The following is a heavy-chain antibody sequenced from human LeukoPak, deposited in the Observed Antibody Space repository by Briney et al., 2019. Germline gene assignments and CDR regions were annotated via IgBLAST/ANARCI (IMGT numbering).Heavy chain of an antibody. V-gene: IGHV3-48*03. Sequence: GGSLRLSCAVSGFTFSSYEMNWVRQAPGKGLEWVSYISSSGSTIYYADSVKGRFTISRDNSKNTLYLQMNSLRAEDTAVYYCAKSGGSGSYFPWDYWGQGTLVTVSS. D-gene: IGHD3-10*01. CDR3: AKSGGSGSYFPWDY. J-gene: IGHJ4*02. CDR1: GFTFSSYE. CDR2: ISSSGSTI.